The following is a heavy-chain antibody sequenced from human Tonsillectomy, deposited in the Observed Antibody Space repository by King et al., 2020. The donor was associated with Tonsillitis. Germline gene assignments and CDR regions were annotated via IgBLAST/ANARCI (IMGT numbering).Heavy chain of an antibody. CDR2: ISGDGSFT. Sequence: VQLVESGGVLVQTGRSLRLSCTASGFTFTNYWMHWVRQAPGKGLVWVSRISGDGSFTDYADSVEGRFTISRDNAKNTLSLQMNSLRAEDTAVYFCVRSDYGDYAGYWGQGTPVTVSS. CDR3: VRSDYGDYAGY. D-gene: IGHD3-16*01. J-gene: IGHJ4*02. V-gene: IGHV3-74*01. CDR1: GFTFTNYW.